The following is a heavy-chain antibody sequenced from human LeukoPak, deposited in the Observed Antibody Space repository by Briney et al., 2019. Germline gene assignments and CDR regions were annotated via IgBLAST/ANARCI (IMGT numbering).Heavy chain of an antibody. J-gene: IGHJ6*04. Sequence: SQTLSLTCTVSGGSISSGDYYWSWIRQPPGKGLGWIGYIYYSGSTYYNPSLKSRVTISVDTSKNQFSLKLSSVTAADTAVYYCARAYLLDYYYYYGMDAWGKGTTVTVSS. V-gene: IGHV4-30-4*01. CDR1: GGSISSGDYY. CDR2: IYYSGST. CDR3: ARAYLLDYYYYYGMDA.